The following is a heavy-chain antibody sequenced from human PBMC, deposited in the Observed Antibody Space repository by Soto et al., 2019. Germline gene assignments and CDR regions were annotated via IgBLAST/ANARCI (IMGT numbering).Heavy chain of an antibody. Sequence: SVKVSCKASGGTFSNHAISWVRQAPGQGLEWVGGIIPMFPTADHAQRFQGRVTITADDSTTTVYMELSGLRSEDTAMYYCARDDATYCGGDSYRYFYYGMDVWGQGTTVTVSS. CDR2: IIPMFPTA. V-gene: IGHV1-69*13. CDR3: ARDDATYCGGDSYRYFYYGMDV. CDR1: GGTFSNHA. J-gene: IGHJ6*01. D-gene: IGHD2-21*02.